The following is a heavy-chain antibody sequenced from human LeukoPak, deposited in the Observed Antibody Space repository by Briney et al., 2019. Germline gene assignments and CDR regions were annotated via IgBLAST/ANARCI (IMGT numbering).Heavy chain of an antibody. CDR3: AELGITMIGGV. D-gene: IGHD3-10*02. CDR1: GFTFNTYT. J-gene: IGHJ6*04. CDR2: ISSSGSTI. V-gene: IGHV3-48*03. Sequence: GGSLRLSCAASGFTFNTYTMYWVRQAPGKGLEWVSYISSSGSTIYYADSVKGRFTISRDNAKNSLYLQMNSLRAEDTAVYYCAELGITMIGGVWGKGTTVTISS.